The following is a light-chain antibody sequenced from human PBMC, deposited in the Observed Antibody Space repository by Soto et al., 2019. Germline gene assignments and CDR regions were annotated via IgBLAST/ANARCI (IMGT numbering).Light chain of an antibody. CDR2: KAS. Sequence: DIQMTQSPSTLSASVGDRVTITCRASQSVSRWLAWYKQKPGEAPKLLIYKASNLESGVSSRFSGSGSGTDFTLTISSLQPEDFATYYCQQSYTSWWTFGQGTKVDIK. J-gene: IGKJ1*01. CDR1: QSVSRW. V-gene: IGKV1-5*03. CDR3: QQSYTSWWT.